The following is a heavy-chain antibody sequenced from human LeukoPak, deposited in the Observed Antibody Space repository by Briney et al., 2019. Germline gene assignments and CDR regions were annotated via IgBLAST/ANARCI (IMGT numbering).Heavy chain of an antibody. D-gene: IGHD3-3*01. CDR3: ALLDLRFLEWLPDY. Sequence: GGSLRLSCAASGFTFSSYAMSWVRQAPGKGLEWVSAISGSGGSTYYADSVKGRFTISRDNSKNTLYLQMNSLRAEDTAVYYCALLDLRFLEWLPDYWGQGTLVTVSS. V-gene: IGHV3-23*01. J-gene: IGHJ4*02. CDR2: ISGSGGST. CDR1: GFTFSSYA.